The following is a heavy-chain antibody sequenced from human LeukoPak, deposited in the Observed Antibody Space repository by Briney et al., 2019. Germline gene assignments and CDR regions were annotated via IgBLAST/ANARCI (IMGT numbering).Heavy chain of an antibody. CDR2: INHSGST. Sequence: SETLSLTCAVYGGSFSGYYWSWIRQPPGKGLEWIGEINHSGSTNYNPSLKSRVTISVDTSKNQFSLKLSSVTAADTAVYYCARADIVLMVSASETYYFDYWGQGTLVTVS. CDR1: GGSFSGYY. CDR3: ARADIVLMVSASETYYFDY. J-gene: IGHJ4*02. D-gene: IGHD2-8*01. V-gene: IGHV4-34*01.